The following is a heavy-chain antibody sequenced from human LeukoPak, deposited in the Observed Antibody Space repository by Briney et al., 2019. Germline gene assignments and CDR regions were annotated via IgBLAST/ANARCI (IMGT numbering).Heavy chain of an antibody. CDR3: AKGRPLYSLYYMDV. D-gene: IGHD1-26*01. J-gene: IGHJ6*03. CDR2: IRYDGSNK. CDR1: GFTFSSYG. V-gene: IGHV3-30*02. Sequence: GGSLRLSCAASGFTFSSYGMHWVRQAPGKGLEWVAFIRYDGSNKYYADSVKDRFTISRDNSKNTLYLEMNSLRAEDTAVYYCAKGRPLYSLYYMDVWGKGTTVTVSS.